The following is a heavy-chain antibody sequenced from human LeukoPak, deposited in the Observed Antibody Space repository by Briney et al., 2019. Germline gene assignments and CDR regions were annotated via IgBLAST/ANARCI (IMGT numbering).Heavy chain of an antibody. D-gene: IGHD3-10*01. CDR1: GGSFSGYY. V-gene: IGHV4-34*01. CDR2: INHSGST. CDR3: ARLKYYYGSGSYYRSCWFDY. Sequence: SETLSLTCAVYGGSFSGYYWSWIRQPPGKGLEWIGEINHSGSTNYNPSLKSRVTISVDTSKNQFSLKLSSVIAADTAVYYCARLKYYYGSGSYYRSCWFDYWGQGTLVTVSS. J-gene: IGHJ4*02.